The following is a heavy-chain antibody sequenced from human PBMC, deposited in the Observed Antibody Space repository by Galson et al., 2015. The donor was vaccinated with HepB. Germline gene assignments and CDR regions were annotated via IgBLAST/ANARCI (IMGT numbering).Heavy chain of an antibody. J-gene: IGHJ3*02. V-gene: IGHV3-23*01. D-gene: IGHD6-25*01. CDR3: VKTAPYGTGWVGALDI. Sequence: SLRLSCAASGFTFKSYAMGWVRQTLGKGLEWVSIIRISGGGIDYADSVRGRFTISRADFKNTLYLQMNNLRAEDTAVYYCVKTAPYGTGWVGALDIWGQGTKVTVFS. CDR1: GFTFKSYA. CDR2: IRISGGGI.